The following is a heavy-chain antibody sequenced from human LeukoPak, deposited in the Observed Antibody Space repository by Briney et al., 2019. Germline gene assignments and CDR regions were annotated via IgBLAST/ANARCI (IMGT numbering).Heavy chain of an antibody. V-gene: IGHV3-74*01. Sequence: GGSLRLSCAASGFSFSSHWVHWVRQAPGKGLVRVSRISDGGSYTSNVDSVKGRFTISRDNVNNMLYLHMNSLRAEDTAVYYCASFGISWRSSYWGQGTLVTVSS. CDR2: ISDGGSYT. CDR3: ASFGISWRSSY. D-gene: IGHD2-21*01. J-gene: IGHJ4*02. CDR1: GFSFSSHW.